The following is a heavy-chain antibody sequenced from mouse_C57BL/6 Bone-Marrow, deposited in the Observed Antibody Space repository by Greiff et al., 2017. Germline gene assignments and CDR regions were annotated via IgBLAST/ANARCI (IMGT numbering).Heavy chain of an antibody. V-gene: IGHV1-52*01. CDR2: IDPSDSET. CDR1: GYTFTSYW. CDR3: ARSAGYDGSSLDY. D-gene: IGHD1-1*01. J-gene: IGHJ2*01. Sequence: QVQLQQPGAELVRPGSSVKLSCKASGYTFTSYWMHWVKQRPIQGLEWIGNIDPSDSETNYNQKFKDKATLTVDKSSSTAYMQLSSLTSEDSAVYYCARSAGYDGSSLDYWGQGTTLTVSS.